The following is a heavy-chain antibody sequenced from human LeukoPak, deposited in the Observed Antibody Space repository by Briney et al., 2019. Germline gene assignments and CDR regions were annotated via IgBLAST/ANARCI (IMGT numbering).Heavy chain of an antibody. CDR1: GFTFSSYS. CDR2: ISSSSSYI. CDR3: ARAGCSSTSCYYTPSYYYYMDV. J-gene: IGHJ6*03. D-gene: IGHD2-2*01. V-gene: IGHV3-21*01. Sequence: AGGSLRLSCAASGFTFSSYSMNWVRQAPGKGLEWVSSISSSSSYIYYADSVKGRFTISRDNAKSSLYLQMNSLRAEDTAVYYCARAGCSSTSCYYTPSYYYYMDVWGKGTTVTVSS.